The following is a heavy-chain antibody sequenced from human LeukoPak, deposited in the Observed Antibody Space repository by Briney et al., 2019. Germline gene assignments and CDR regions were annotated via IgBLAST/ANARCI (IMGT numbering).Heavy chain of an antibody. V-gene: IGHV1-18*04. J-gene: IGHJ4*02. CDR1: GYTFTNDD. CDR2: ISVYQGNK. CDR3: ARSHYYGSGRVFDF. Sequence: GASVKVSCKTSGYTFTNDDITWVRQAPGQGLEWMGWISVYQGNKNYAQKFQGRVTMTTDTSTSTAYLQLRSLTSDDTAIYYCARSHYYGSGRVFDFWGQGTLVTVSS. D-gene: IGHD3-10*01.